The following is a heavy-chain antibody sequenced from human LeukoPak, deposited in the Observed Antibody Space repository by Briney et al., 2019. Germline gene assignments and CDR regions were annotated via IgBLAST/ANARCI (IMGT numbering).Heavy chain of an antibody. Sequence: ASVKVSCKASGGTFSSYAISWVRQAPGQGLEWMGGIIPIFGTANYAQKFQGRVTITADESTSTAYMELSSLRSEDTAVYYCARVTGDSSGYYRGGFDYWGQGTLVTVSS. CDR3: ARVTGDSSGYYRGGFDY. D-gene: IGHD3-22*01. CDR1: GGTFSSYA. J-gene: IGHJ4*02. V-gene: IGHV1-69*13. CDR2: IIPIFGTA.